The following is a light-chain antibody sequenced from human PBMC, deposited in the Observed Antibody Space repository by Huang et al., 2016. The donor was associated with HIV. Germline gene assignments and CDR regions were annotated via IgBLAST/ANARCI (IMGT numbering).Light chain of an antibody. V-gene: IGKV3-11*01. CDR1: QSVSSY. CDR3: QQRSNWPRT. J-gene: IGKJ1*01. Sequence: EIVLTQSPATLSLSPGERATLSCRASQSVSSYLAWYQLKPGQAPRLLIYDASSRATGIPARFSGSGSGTDFSLTISSLDPEDFAVYYCQQRSNWPRTFGQGTKVEIK. CDR2: DAS.